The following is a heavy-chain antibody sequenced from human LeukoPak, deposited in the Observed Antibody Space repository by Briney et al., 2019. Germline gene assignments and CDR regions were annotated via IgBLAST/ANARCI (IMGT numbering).Heavy chain of an antibody. CDR3: ARVGGSSSSQGWFNYYNYYMDV. J-gene: IGHJ6*03. V-gene: IGHV3-23*01. D-gene: IGHD6-6*01. CDR2: FSGSGGNR. CDR1: GFTFSSYS. Sequence: GGSLRLSCAASGFTFSSYSMSWVRQAPGKGLEWVSAFSGSGGNRYYAESVKGRFTISRDNSKNTLYLQMNSLRAEDTAIYYCARVGGSSSSQGWFNYYNYYMDVWGKGTTVTVSS.